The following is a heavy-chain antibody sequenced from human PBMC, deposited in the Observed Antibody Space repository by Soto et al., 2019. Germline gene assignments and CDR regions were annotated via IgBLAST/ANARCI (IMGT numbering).Heavy chain of an antibody. CDR2: IVPIFGTA. CDR1: GGTFSSYA. D-gene: IGHD6-6*01. V-gene: IGHV1-69*13. J-gene: IGHJ6*02. CDR3: ARGSIAARPPYYYGMDV. Sequence: SVKVSCKASGGTFSSYAISWVRQAPGQGLEWMGGIVPIFGTANYTQKFQGRVTITADESTSTAYMELSSLRSEDTAVYYCARGSIAARPPYYYGMDVWGQGTTVTVSS.